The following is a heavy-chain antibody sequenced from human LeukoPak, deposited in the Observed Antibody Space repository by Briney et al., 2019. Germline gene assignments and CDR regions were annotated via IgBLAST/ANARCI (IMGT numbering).Heavy chain of an antibody. CDR1: GFTVSSNY. Sequence: GGSLRLSCAASGFTVSSNYMSWVRQAPGKGLEWVSSISSSGSYIYYADSVKGRFTISRDNAKNSLYLQMNSLRAEDTAVYYCARDGSLWFGELLWGQGTLVTVSS. CDR3: ARDGSLWFGELL. J-gene: IGHJ4*02. V-gene: IGHV3-21*01. D-gene: IGHD3-10*01. CDR2: ISSSGSYI.